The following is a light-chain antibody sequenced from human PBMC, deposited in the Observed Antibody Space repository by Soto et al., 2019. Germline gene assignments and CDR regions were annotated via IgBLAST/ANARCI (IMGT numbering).Light chain of an antibody. CDR1: DIGSKR. Sequence: SYELTQPPSASVAPGRTARITCEGTDIGSKRVHWYQQKPGQAPVVVIYYDNNRPSGTPERFSGSNSGNTATLTISRVEAGDEADYYCQVWHSSTDHVIFGGGTKVTVL. CDR2: YDN. CDR3: QVWHSSTDHVI. J-gene: IGLJ2*01. V-gene: IGLV3-21*04.